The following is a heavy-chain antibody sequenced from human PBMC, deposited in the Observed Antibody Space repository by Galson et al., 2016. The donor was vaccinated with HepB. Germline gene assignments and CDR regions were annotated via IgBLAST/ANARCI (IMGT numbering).Heavy chain of an antibody. Sequence: SVKVSCKASGYTLTNYAMHWVRQAPGERLEWMGWMNTANGNTMYSKNLQGRVTITWDTAATTAYMDLSSLRSEDTAVYYCASAFHGMDVWGQGTTVTVSS. V-gene: IGHV1-3*04. CDR2: MNTANGNT. CDR3: ASAFHGMDV. CDR1: GYTLTNYA. J-gene: IGHJ6*02.